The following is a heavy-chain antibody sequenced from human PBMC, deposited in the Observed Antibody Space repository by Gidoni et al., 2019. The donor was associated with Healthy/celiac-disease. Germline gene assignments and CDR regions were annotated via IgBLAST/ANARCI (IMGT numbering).Heavy chain of an antibody. V-gene: IGHV1-3*01. CDR2: INAGNGNT. CDR3: ARDMGSLLGYNWNYLSFFDY. J-gene: IGHJ4*02. D-gene: IGHD1-7*01. Sequence: QVQLVQSGAEVKKPGASVKVSFKASGYTFTSYAMPWVRQAPGQRLEWMGWINAGNGNTKYSQKFQGRVTITRDTSASTAYMELSSLRSEDTAVYYCARDMGSLLGYNWNYLSFFDYWGQGTLVTVSS. CDR1: GYTFTSYA.